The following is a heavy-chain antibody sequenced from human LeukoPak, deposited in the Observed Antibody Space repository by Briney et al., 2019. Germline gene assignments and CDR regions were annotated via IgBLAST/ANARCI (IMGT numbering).Heavy chain of an antibody. CDR2: IIPTLGIA. CDR1: GGTFSSYS. V-gene: IGHV1-69*04. Sequence: SVKASCKASGGTFSSYSITWVQQAPGQGLEWMGRIIPTLGIANYAQKFQGRVTITADKSTSTAYMELSSLRSEDTAVYYCAGEEERGVTVAGTAFDYWGQGTLVTVSS. CDR3: AGEEERGVTVAGTAFDY. J-gene: IGHJ4*02. D-gene: IGHD6-19*01.